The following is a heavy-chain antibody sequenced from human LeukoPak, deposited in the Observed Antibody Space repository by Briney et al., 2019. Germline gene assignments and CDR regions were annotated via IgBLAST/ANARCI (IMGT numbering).Heavy chain of an antibody. D-gene: IGHD3-22*01. J-gene: IGHJ4*02. CDR1: GFTFSSYA. CDR2: ISGSGGST. Sequence: GGSLRLSCAASGFTFSSYAMSWVRQAPGKGLEWVSAISGSGGSTYYADSVKGRFTISRDNSKNTLYLQMNSLRAEDTAVYYCARDRRPYYYDSSGIVYWGQGTLVTVSS. CDR3: ARDRRPYYYDSSGIVY. V-gene: IGHV3-23*01.